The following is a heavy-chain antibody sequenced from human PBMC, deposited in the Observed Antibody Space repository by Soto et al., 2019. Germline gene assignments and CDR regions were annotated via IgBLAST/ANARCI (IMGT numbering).Heavy chain of an antibody. Sequence: LRLSCAASGFTFNTYGVHWVRQAPVKGLEWVALISPDATSKFYGDSVKGRFTISRDNPKNTLYLQMNSLRAEDTAVYYCAAHSGKYWNHFESLCLGTLVTVFS. CDR2: ISPDATSK. J-gene: IGHJ4*02. D-gene: IGHD1-1*01. CDR1: GFTFNTYG. CDR3: AAHSGKYWNHFES. V-gene: IGHV3-30*03.